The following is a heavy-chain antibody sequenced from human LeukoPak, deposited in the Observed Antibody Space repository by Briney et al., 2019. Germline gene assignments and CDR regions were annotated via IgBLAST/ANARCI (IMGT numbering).Heavy chain of an antibody. V-gene: IGHV1-2*02. J-gene: IGHJ5*02. CDR1: GYTLTGYY. D-gene: IGHD3-10*01. CDR2: INPNSGGT. CDR3: ARVYGSGSPWMNFDP. Sequence: ASVKVSGKASGYTLTGYYMQWVRQAPGQGLEWMGWINPNSGGTNYAQNFQGRVTMTRDTSISTAYMELRGLISDDTAVYYCARVYGSGSPWMNFDPWGQGTLVTVSS.